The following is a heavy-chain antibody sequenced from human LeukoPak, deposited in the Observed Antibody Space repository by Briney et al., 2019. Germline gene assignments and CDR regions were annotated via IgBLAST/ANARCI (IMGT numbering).Heavy chain of an antibody. Sequence: SETLSLTCTVSGGSISSGYWSWIRQPPGKGLEWIGTVYHSGSTYYNPSLRSRVTISVETSKNQFSLKVRSMTAADTAVYYCARVPGVYYDRLTGYGSGWFDPWGQGTLVTVSS. J-gene: IGHJ5*02. D-gene: IGHD3-9*01. CDR2: VYHSGST. CDR1: GGSISSGY. CDR3: ARVPGVYYDRLTGYGSGWFDP. V-gene: IGHV4-38-2*02.